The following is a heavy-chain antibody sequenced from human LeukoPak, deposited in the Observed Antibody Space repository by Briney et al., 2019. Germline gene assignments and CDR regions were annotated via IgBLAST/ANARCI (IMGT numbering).Heavy chain of an antibody. Sequence: SETLSLTCTVSGGSISSSSNYWGWLRQPPGKGLEWIGSIYYSGSTYYNPSLKSRVTISVDTSKYQFSLKLSSVTAADTAVYYCARRRTMVTIRGDFDYWGQGTPVTVSS. J-gene: IGHJ4*02. CDR3: ARRRTMVTIRGDFDY. CDR1: GGSISSSSNY. V-gene: IGHV4-39*01. D-gene: IGHD4-17*01. CDR2: IYYSGST.